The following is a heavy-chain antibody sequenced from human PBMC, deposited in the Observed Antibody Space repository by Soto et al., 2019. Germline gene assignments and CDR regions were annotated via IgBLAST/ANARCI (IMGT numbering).Heavy chain of an antibody. CDR2: IWYDGSNK. Sequence: PGGSLRLSCAASGFTFSSYGMHWVRQAPGKGLEWVAVIWYDGSNKYYADSVKGRFTISRDNSKNTLYLQMNSLRAEDTAVYYCARDNRPPSSSWYGWFDRSEKPNYYYYYGMDVWGQGTTVTVSS. CDR3: ARDNRPPSSSWYGWFDRSEKPNYYYYYGMDV. D-gene: IGHD6-13*01. J-gene: IGHJ6*02. V-gene: IGHV3-33*01. CDR1: GFTFSSYG.